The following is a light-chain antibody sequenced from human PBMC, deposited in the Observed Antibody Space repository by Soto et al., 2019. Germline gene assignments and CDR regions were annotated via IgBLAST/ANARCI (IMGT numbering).Light chain of an antibody. J-gene: IGLJ3*02. V-gene: IGLV2-14*01. CDR1: SSDVGGFNF. CDR3: NSDTSSSTLV. Sequence: QSALTQPASVSGSPGQSITISCTGSSSDVGGFNFVSWYQHHPGKAHKLIIAEVPPRPWGVSRRFCGSKSGNAASLTIAGLHAEDEADYYCNSDTSSSTLVFGGGTKLTVL. CDR2: EVP.